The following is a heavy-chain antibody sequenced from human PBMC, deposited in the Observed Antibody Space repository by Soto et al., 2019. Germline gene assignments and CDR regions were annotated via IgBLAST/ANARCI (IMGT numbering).Heavy chain of an antibody. J-gene: IGHJ4*02. D-gene: IGHD6-6*01. CDR3: AHTRYSISSFDY. V-gene: IGHV2-5*02. CDR2: VYWDDDK. CDR1: GFSLTTDDVG. Sequence: SGPTLVNPTQTLTLTCTFSGFSLTTDDVGVGWIRQFPGKALDWLAVVYWDDDKRYSPSLKSRLTITKDTSKNQVFLTMSNMDPVDTATYYGAHTRYSISSFDYWGQGTLVTVSS.